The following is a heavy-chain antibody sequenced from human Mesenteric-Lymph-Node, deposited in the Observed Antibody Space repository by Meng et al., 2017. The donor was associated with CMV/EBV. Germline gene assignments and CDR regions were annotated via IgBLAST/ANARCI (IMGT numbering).Heavy chain of an antibody. D-gene: IGHD3-9*01. CDR2: INHSGST. J-gene: IGHJ4*02. CDR1: GWAFSGYY. V-gene: IGHV4-34*01. Sequence: VPQGGAGLVSVWDTVSVTCAVYGWAFSGYYWNWIRQSPEKGREWIGEINHSGSTTYNPSFTSRIIISVDTSTNQISLNMSSVTASDTAVYYCARGSSYDILTGYFDYWGQGALVTVSS. CDR3: ARGSSYDILTGYFDY.